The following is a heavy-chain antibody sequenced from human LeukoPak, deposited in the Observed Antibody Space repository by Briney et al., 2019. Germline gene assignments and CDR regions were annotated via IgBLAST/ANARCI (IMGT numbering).Heavy chain of an antibody. CDR2: IIPIFGTA. V-gene: IGHV1-69*13. D-gene: IGHD1-26*01. Sequence: SVKVSCKASGGTFSSYAISWVRQAPGQGLEWMGGIIPIFGTANYAQKFQGRVTITADESTSKAYMELSSLRSEDTAVYYCARGTLVGATLGGNDYWGQGTLVTVSS. CDR1: GGTFSSYA. CDR3: ARGTLVGATLGGNDY. J-gene: IGHJ4*02.